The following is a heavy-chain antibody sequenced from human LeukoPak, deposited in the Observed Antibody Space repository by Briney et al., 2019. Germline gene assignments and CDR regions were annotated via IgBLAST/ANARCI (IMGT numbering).Heavy chain of an antibody. CDR1: GFTFSSYD. Sequence: GGSLTLSCTASGFTFSSYDMNWVRQPPGKGLEWVSDINGSGGTTYYADSVKGRFTISRDNSKNTLYLQMNSLRAEDTAVYYCAKAENDIRTVAAANDPWGQGTLVTVSS. J-gene: IGHJ5*02. CDR2: INGSGGTT. CDR3: AKAENDIRTVAAANDP. V-gene: IGHV3-23*01. D-gene: IGHD6-13*01.